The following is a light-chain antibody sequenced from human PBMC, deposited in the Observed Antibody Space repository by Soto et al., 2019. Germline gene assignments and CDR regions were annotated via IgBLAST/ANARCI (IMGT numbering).Light chain of an antibody. V-gene: IGKV3-15*01. CDR2: GAS. Sequence: EVVMTQSPATLSVSPGERATLSCRASESVRSYLAWYQQKPGQAPRLLIYGASTRATGIPARFSGSGSGTEFTLTISSLQSEDFAIYYCXQYNNWPPITFGQGTRLEIK. CDR3: XQYNNWPPIT. CDR1: ESVRSY. J-gene: IGKJ5*01.